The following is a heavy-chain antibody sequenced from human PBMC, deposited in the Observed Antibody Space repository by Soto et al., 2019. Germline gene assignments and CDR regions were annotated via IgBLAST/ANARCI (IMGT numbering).Heavy chain of an antibody. V-gene: IGHV4-39*01. CDR3: AKTVVAARYYYYYYYMDV. CDR2: IYYSGST. J-gene: IGHJ6*03. Sequence: SETLSLTCTVSGGSISSSSYYWGWIRQPPGKGLEWIGSIYYSGSTYYNPSLKSRVTISVDTSKNQFSLKLSSVTAADTAVYYCAKTVVAARYYYYYYYMDVWGKGTTVTVSS. CDR1: GGSISSSSYY. D-gene: IGHD2-15*01.